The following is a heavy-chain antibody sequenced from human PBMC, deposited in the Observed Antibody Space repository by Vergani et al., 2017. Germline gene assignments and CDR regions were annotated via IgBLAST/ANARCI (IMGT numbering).Heavy chain of an antibody. J-gene: IGHJ6*02. D-gene: IGHD3-3*01. CDR2: ISSSSSYI. V-gene: IGHV3-21*01. CDR1: GGSFSGYY. CDR3: ARGSIYEFVAGMDV. Sequence: VQLQQWGAGLLKPSETLSLTCAVYGGSFSGYYWSWIRQPPGKGLEWVSSISSSSSYIYYSDSVKGRFTISRDNAKNSLYLRMNSLRAEDTAVYYCARGSIYEFVAGMDVWGQGTTVTVSS.